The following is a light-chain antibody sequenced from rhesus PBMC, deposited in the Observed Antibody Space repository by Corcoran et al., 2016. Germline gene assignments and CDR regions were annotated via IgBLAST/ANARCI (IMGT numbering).Light chain of an antibody. CDR1: QNIYSN. J-gene: IGKJ3*01. V-gene: IGKV1S12*01. CDR3: QHYYDNPFT. CDR2: AAS. Sequence: DIQMTQSPSALSASVGDRVTISCRASQNIYSNLAWYQQKPGKAPKLLIYAASSLQTGIPSRFSGSGPGTDFTLTISSLQPEDSAAYYCQHYYDNPFTFGPGTKLDIK.